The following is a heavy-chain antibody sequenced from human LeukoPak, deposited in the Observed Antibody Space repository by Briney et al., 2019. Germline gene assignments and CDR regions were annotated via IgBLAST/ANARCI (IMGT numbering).Heavy chain of an antibody. Sequence: PSETLSLTCAVSGGSISSGGYSWSWIRQPPGKGLEWIGYIYHSGSTYYNPSLKSRVTISVDRSKNQFSLKLSSVTAADTAVYYCARAVPAAQDAFDIWGQGTMVTVSS. J-gene: IGHJ3*02. D-gene: IGHD2-2*01. CDR1: GGSISSGGYS. V-gene: IGHV4-30-2*01. CDR2: IYHSGST. CDR3: ARAVPAAQDAFDI.